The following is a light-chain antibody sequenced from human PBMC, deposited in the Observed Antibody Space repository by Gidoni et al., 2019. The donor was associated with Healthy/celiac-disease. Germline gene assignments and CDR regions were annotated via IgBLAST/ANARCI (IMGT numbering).Light chain of an antibody. CDR3: QQYYSTPIT. CDR2: WAS. J-gene: IGKJ5*01. V-gene: IGKV4-1*01. CDR1: QSVLYISNNKNY. Sequence: DIVMTQSPDSLAVSLGERATINCKSSQSVLYISNNKNYLAWYQQKPGQPPKLLIYWASTRESGVSDRFSGSGSGTDFTLTISSLQAEDVAVYYCQQYYSTPITFXXXTRLEIK.